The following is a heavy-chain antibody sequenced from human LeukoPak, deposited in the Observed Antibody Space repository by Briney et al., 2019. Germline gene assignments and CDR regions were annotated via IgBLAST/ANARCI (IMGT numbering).Heavy chain of an antibody. D-gene: IGHD3-10*01. Sequence: SETLSLTCTVSGDSVSNGNYYWSWLRQPPGKALEWIGYIYYTGKTYYNPSLEGRVTILVDTSRNHFSVKLSSATAADTAVYYCARSQNYYGSGDYWSQGTLVTVSS. V-gene: IGHV4-61*03. J-gene: IGHJ4*02. CDR2: IYYTGKT. CDR1: GDSVSNGNYY. CDR3: ARSQNYYGSGDY.